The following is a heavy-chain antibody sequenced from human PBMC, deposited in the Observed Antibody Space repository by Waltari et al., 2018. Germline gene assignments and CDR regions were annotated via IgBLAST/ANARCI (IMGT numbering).Heavy chain of an antibody. Sequence: QVHLQESGPGLVKPSQTLSLTGLVSGASIIRSDHFWTWFRQPPGKGLEWIGHIYYTGDIFYSPSLKSRVTISVDTSKSQFSLKLSSLTAADTAVYYCANRHPLGYMDVGGKGTTVTVSS. CDR2: IYYTGDI. J-gene: IGHJ6*03. CDR1: GASIIRSDHF. CDR3: ANRHPLGYMDV. V-gene: IGHV4-30-4*08.